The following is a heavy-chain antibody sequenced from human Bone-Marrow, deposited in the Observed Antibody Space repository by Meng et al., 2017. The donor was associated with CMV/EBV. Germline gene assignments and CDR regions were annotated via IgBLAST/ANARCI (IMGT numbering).Heavy chain of an antibody. CDR1: GYTFTGYY. CDR3: ARGNRGRIAAAGYYYYYGMDV. Sequence: ASVKVSCKASGYTFTGYYMHWVRQAPGQGLEWMGWMNPNSGNTGYAQKFQGRVTMTRNTSISTAYMELSSLRSEDTAVYYCARGNRGRIAAAGYYYYYGMDVWGQGTTVTVSS. CDR2: MNPNSGNT. D-gene: IGHD6-13*01. J-gene: IGHJ6*02. V-gene: IGHV1-8*02.